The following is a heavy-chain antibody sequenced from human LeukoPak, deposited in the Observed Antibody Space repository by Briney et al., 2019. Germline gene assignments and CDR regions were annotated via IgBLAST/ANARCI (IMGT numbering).Heavy chain of an antibody. J-gene: IGHJ3*02. V-gene: IGHV1-24*01. D-gene: IGHD3-16*02. Sequence: ASVKVSCKVSGYTLTELSMHWVRQAPGKGPEWMGGFDPEDGETIYAQKFQGRVTMTEDTSTDTAYMELSSLRSEDTAVYYCATSMITFGGVIVIGAFDIWGQGTMVAVSS. CDR2: FDPEDGET. CDR3: ATSMITFGGVIVIGAFDI. CDR1: GYTLTELS.